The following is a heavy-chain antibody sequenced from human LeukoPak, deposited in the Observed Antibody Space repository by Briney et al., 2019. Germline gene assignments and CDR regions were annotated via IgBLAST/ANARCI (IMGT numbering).Heavy chain of an antibody. V-gene: IGHV4-61*01. CDR1: GYSITSGYY. J-gene: IGHJ6*03. CDR2: IYYSGST. D-gene: IGHD6-13*01. CDR3: ARGSWSYYYMDV. Sequence: SETLSLTCTVSGYSITSGYYWGWIRPPPGKGLEWIGYIYYSGSTNYNPSLKSRVTISVDTSKNQFSLKLSSVTAADTAVYYCARGSWSYYYMDVWGKGTTVTISS.